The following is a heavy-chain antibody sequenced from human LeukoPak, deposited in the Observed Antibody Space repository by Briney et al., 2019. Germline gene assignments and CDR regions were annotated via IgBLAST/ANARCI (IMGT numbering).Heavy chain of an antibody. CDR3: ARVVRDSSSRKYYFDY. CDR1: GYTFTGYY. J-gene: IGHJ4*02. Sequence: ASVKVSCKASGYTFTGYYMHWVRQAPGQGLEWMGWINPNSGGTNHAQKFQGRVTMTRDTSISTAYMELSRLRSDDTAVYYCARVVRDSSSRKYYFDYWGQGTLVTVSS. V-gene: IGHV1-2*02. D-gene: IGHD6-13*01. CDR2: INPNSGGT.